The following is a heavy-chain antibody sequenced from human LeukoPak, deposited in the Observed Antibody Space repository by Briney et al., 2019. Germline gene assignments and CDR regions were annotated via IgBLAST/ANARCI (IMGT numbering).Heavy chain of an antibody. Sequence: PSETLSLTCTVSGGSISSYYWSWIRQPPGKGLEWIGYIYYSGSTNYNPSLKSRVTISVDTSKNQFSLKLSSVTAADTAVYYCARARYGMVRGVIIRRYMDVWGKGTTVTISS. CDR3: ARARYGMVRGVIIRRYMDV. J-gene: IGHJ6*03. D-gene: IGHD3-10*01. CDR1: GGSISSYY. CDR2: IYYSGST. V-gene: IGHV4-59*08.